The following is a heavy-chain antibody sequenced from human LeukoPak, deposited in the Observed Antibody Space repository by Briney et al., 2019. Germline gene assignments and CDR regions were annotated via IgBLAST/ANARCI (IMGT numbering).Heavy chain of an antibody. V-gene: IGHV1-18*01. CDR3: ARVREPRAAAGTLNYYYYYMDV. CDR2: ISAYNGNT. CDR1: GYTFTSYG. D-gene: IGHD6-13*01. Sequence: GASVKVSCKASGYTFTSYGISWVRQAPGQGLEWMGWISAYNGNTNYAQKLQGRVTMTTDTSTSTAYMELRSLRSDDTAVYYCARVREPRAAAGTLNYYYYYMDVWGKGTTVTVSS. J-gene: IGHJ6*03.